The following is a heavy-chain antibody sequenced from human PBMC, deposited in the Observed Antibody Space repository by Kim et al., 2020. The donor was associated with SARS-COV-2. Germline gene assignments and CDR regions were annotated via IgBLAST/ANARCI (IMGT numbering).Heavy chain of an antibody. Sequence: GGSLRLSCAASEFTFNNYRMNWVRQAPGKGLVWVSRINSGEGSTTYADSVKGRFTISRDNAKNTLYLQMNSLRAEDTAVYYCARGVRGRDDAFDIWGQGTLVTVSS. CDR1: EFTFNNYR. J-gene: IGHJ3*02. D-gene: IGHD6-25*01. CDR3: ARGVRGRDDAFDI. CDR2: INSGEGST. V-gene: IGHV3-74*03.